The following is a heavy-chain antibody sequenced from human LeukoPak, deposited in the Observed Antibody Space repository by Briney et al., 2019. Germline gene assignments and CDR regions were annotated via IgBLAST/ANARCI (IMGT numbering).Heavy chain of an antibody. CDR1: GGSISSYY. J-gene: IGHJ4*02. V-gene: IGHV4-59*12. D-gene: IGHD6-19*01. CDR2: IYYSGST. Sequence: SETLSLTCTVSGGSISSYYWSWIRQPPGKGLEWIGYIYYSGSTNYNPSLKSRVTISVDTSKNQFSLKLSSVTAADTAVYYCARDLGYSSGWYRGPFDYWGQGTLVTVSS. CDR3: ARDLGYSSGWYRGPFDY.